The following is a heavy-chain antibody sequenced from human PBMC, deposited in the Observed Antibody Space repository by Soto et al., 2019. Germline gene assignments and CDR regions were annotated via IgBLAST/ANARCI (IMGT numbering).Heavy chain of an antibody. CDR2: IYYGGST. CDR1: GGSISSYY. D-gene: IGHD6-19*01. V-gene: IGHV4-59*01. J-gene: IGHJ5*02. Sequence: QVQLQESGPGLVKPSETLSLTCTVSGGSISSYYWSWIRQPPGKGLEWIGYIYYGGSTNYNPSLKSRVTISVDTSKHQFSLKLSSVTAADTAVYYCARDRGGQWYSSGWGPSQNNWFDPWGQGTLVTVSS. CDR3: ARDRGGQWYSSGWGPSQNNWFDP.